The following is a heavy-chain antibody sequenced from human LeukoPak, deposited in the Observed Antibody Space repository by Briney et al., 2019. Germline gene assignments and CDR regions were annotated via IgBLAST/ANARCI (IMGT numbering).Heavy chain of an antibody. V-gene: IGHV3-20*04. CDR1: GFSFDDYG. Sequence: GGSLRLSCAASGFSFDDYGMSWVRQAPGKGLEWVSGTNWNGGSTGYADSVKGRFTISRDNAKNSLYLQMNSLRAEDTAVYYCAGDRQTLGASGYVWGQGTLVTVSS. CDR3: AGDRQTLGASGYV. D-gene: IGHD1-26*01. J-gene: IGHJ4*02. CDR2: TNWNGGST.